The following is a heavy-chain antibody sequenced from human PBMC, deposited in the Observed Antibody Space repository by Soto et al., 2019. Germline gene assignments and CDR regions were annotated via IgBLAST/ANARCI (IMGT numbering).Heavy chain of an antibody. CDR3: ARSGGAAARTAYSYYGMDV. J-gene: IGHJ6*02. D-gene: IGHD6-13*01. CDR1: GGSISSSNW. CDR2: IYHSGST. Sequence: PSETLSLTCAVSGGSISSSNWWSWVRQPPGKGLEWIGEIYHSGSTNYNPSLKSRVTISVDKSKNQFSLKLSSVTAADTAVYYCARSGGAAARTAYSYYGMDVWGRGTTVTVSS. V-gene: IGHV4-4*02.